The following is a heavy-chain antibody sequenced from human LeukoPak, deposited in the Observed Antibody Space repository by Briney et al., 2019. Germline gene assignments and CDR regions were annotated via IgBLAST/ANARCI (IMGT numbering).Heavy chain of an antibody. D-gene: IGHD3-16*02. CDR1: GFTFSSYS. V-gene: IGHV3-21*01. CDR3: ARDSDYVWGSYREDDAFDI. Sequence: PGGSLRLSCAASGFTFSSYSMNWVRQAPGKGLEWVSSISSSSSYIYYADSVKGRFTISRDNAKNSLYLKMNSLRAEDTAVYYCARDSDYVWGSYREDDAFDIWGQGTMVTVSS. CDR2: ISSSSSYI. J-gene: IGHJ3*02.